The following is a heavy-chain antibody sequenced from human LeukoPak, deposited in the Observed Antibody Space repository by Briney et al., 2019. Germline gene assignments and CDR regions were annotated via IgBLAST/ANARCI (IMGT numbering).Heavy chain of an antibody. CDR2: ISAHNGNT. CDR1: GYSFSTYG. CDR3: ARDWGGIEVTGSQLDY. J-gene: IGHJ4*02. D-gene: IGHD6-13*01. V-gene: IGHV1-18*01. Sequence: ASVKVSPKASGYSFSTYGVSWVRQAPGQGLEWMGWISAHNGNTIYAQSFQGRVTMTTDTSTNTAYMELRSLRSDDTAIFYCARDWGGIEVTGSQLDYWGQGTLVTVSS.